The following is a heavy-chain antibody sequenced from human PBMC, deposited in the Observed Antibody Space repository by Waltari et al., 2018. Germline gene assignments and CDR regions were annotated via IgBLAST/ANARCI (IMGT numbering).Heavy chain of an antibody. CDR1: RFTFSSYE. CDR3: ARSRFLETRYGMDV. Sequence: LVESGGGLVQPGGSLSLSCAASRFTFSSYEMAWVRQAPGKGAEWISYVTTTSNTIYYADSVKGRFTISRDNAKDLLYLQMNSLRAEDTAVYYCARSRFLETRYGMDVWGPGTTVTVS. D-gene: IGHD3-3*01. CDR2: VTTTSNTI. V-gene: IGHV3-48*03. J-gene: IGHJ6*02.